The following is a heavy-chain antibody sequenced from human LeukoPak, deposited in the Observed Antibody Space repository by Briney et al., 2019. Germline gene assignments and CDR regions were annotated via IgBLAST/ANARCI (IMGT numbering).Heavy chain of an antibody. CDR3: ARDPIYGGNSEGYFDY. V-gene: IGHV1-69*13. D-gene: IGHD4-23*01. Sequence: ASVKVSCKASGGTFSNYALSWVRQAPGQGLVWMGGIIPIFGTANYAQKFQGRVTITADESTSTAYMELSSLRSEDTAVYYCARDPIYGGNSEGYFDYWGQGTLVTVSS. J-gene: IGHJ4*02. CDR1: GGTFSNYA. CDR2: IIPIFGTA.